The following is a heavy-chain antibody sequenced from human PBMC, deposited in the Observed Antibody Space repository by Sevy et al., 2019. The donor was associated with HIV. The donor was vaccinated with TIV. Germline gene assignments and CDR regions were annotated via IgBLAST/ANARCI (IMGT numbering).Heavy chain of an antibody. J-gene: IGHJ4*01. V-gene: IGHV3-21*01. Sequence: GGFLRLSCAASGFTFTSYSMSWFRQAPGRGLEWVSSISKYSNYIHYANSVEGRFTISRDNAQDSMSLQMTSLRAEDTAIYFCARSTYYYASGTVRESDFWGQGTLVTVSS. CDR3: ARSTYYYASGTVRESDF. CDR2: ISKYSNYI. D-gene: IGHD3-10*01. CDR1: GFTFTSYS.